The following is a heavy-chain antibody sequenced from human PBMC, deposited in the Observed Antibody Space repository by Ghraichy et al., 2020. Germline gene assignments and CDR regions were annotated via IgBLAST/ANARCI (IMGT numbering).Heavy chain of an antibody. CDR1: GFSLSTSGVG. D-gene: IGHD4-17*01. CDR3: AHRRREGTVTTGFDY. V-gene: IGHV2-5*02. Sequence: SGPTLVKPTQTLTLTCTFSGFSLSTSGVGVGWLRQPPGKALEWLALVYWDGNKPYSPYLKSRLTITKVTSENQVVLIMTNMDPADTATYYCAHRRREGTVTTGFDYWGQGILVTVSS. J-gene: IGHJ4*02. CDR2: VYWDGNK.